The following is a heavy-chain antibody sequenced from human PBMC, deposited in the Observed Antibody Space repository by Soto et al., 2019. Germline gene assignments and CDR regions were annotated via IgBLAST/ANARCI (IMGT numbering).Heavy chain of an antibody. CDR2: IYYSGST. CDR3: ARVRSPKPSYWYFDL. CDR1: GGSISSYY. V-gene: IGHV4-59*01. Sequence: LSLTCTVSGGSISSYYWSWIRQPPGKGLEWIGYIYYSGSTNYNPSLKSRVTISVDTSKNQFSLKLSSVTAADTAVYYCARVRSPKPSYWYFDLWGRGTLVTVSS. J-gene: IGHJ2*01.